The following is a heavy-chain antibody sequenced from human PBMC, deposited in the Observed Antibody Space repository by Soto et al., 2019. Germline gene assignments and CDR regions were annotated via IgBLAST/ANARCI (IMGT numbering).Heavy chain of an antibody. D-gene: IGHD3-10*01. CDR2: IYYSGST. Sequence: PAETLSLTCTVSGGSISSSSYYWGWIRQPPGKGLEWIGSIYYSGSTYYNPSLKSRVTISVDTSKNQFSLKLSSVTAADTAVYYCARLARGVIPPGLNWFDPWGQGTLVTVSS. CDR1: GGSISSSSYY. J-gene: IGHJ5*02. V-gene: IGHV4-39*01. CDR3: ARLARGVIPPGLNWFDP.